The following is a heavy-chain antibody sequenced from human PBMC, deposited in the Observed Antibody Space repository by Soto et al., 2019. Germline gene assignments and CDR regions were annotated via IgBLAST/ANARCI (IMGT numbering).Heavy chain of an antibody. J-gene: IGHJ4*02. V-gene: IGHV3-74*01. CDR2: INGDGRTT. D-gene: IGHD1-1*01. CDR3: ARGAAGRYDSDY. Sequence: EVQLVESGGGLVQPGGSLRLSCAASGFTFSSYWIHWVRQAPGKGLVWVSRINGDGRTTNYADSVRGQFAISRDNAKNTVYLQMNSLRAEDTAVYYCARGAAGRYDSDYCGQGTQVSVSS. CDR1: GFTFSSYW.